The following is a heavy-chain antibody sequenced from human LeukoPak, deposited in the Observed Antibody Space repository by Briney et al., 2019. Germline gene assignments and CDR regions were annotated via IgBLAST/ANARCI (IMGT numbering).Heavy chain of an antibody. V-gene: IGHV3-15*01. Sequence: PGGILRLSCAASGFTLTNAWMSWVRQAPGKGLEWVGRIKGKGGGGTTDYAAPVKGRFTISRDDSKNTLYLQMNSLKTEDTAVYYCTTDLPTLGSGEMDYWGQGTLVTVSS. CDR1: GFTLTNAW. CDR2: IKGKGGGGTT. D-gene: IGHD3-16*01. J-gene: IGHJ4*02. CDR3: TTDLPTLGSGEMDY.